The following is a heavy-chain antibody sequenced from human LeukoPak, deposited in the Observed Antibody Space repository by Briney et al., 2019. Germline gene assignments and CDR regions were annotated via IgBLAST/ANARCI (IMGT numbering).Heavy chain of an antibody. V-gene: IGHV4-34*01. D-gene: IGHD5-12*01. CDR1: GGSFSGYY. J-gene: IGHJ4*02. CDR2: INHSGST. Sequence: SETLSLTCAVYGGSFSGYYWSWIRQPPGKGLEWIGEINHSGSTNYNPSLKSRVTISVDTSKNQFSLKLSSVTAADTAVYYCARARGGYSGYESDYYFDYWGQGTLVTVSS. CDR3: ARARGGYSGYESDYYFDY.